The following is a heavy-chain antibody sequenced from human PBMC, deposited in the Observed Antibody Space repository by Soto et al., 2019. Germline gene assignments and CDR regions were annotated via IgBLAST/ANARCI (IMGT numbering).Heavy chain of an antibody. CDR3: ARGGYTGSYSSFDY. D-gene: IGHD3-10*01. J-gene: IGHJ4*02. Sequence: GESLKISCKGSGYTITNYWIAWVRQMPGKGLEWMGIIFPGDSDTTYSPSFQGQVTISADKSISTAYLQWRSLKASDTAMYFCARGGYTGSYSSFDYWGQGTLVTVSS. V-gene: IGHV5-51*01. CDR1: GYTITNYW. CDR2: IFPGDSDT.